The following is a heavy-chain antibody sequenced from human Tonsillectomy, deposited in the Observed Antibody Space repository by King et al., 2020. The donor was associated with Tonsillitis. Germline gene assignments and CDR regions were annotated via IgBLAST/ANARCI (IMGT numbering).Heavy chain of an antibody. V-gene: IGHV3-30*02. CDR3: ANSLGMATFDK. CDR2: IRYDGSNT. J-gene: IGHJ4*02. CDR1: GFTFSRFG. Sequence: VQLVESGGGVVQPGGSLRLSCAASGFTFSRFGMHWVRQAPGKGLEWVAFIRYDGSNTYYTDSVKGRFTISRDNSKNTLYVQMNSLTVEASAVYYCANSLGMATFDKWGQGTLVTVSS. D-gene: IGHD5-24*01.